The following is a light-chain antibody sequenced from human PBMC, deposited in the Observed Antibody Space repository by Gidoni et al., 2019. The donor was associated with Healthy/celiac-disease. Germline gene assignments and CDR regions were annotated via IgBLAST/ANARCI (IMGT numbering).Light chain of an antibody. CDR3: QVWDSSSDHVV. CDR2: YDS. CDR1: NIGSKS. Sequence: SHVLTQPPSVSGAPGKTARITCGGNNIGSKSVHWYQQKPGQAPVLVIYYDSDRPSGIPERFSGSNSGNTATLTISRVEAGDEADYYCQVWDSSSDHVVFGGGTKLTVL. V-gene: IGLV3-21*04. J-gene: IGLJ2*01.